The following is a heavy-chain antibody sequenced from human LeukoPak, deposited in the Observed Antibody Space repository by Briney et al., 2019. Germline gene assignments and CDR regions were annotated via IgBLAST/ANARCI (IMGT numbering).Heavy chain of an antibody. CDR3: AKDRDSSSSYDY. J-gene: IGHJ4*02. CDR2: ISTFI. Sequence: GGSLRLSCAASGFTFSTYSMNWVRQAPGRGLEWVSSISTFIYYADSVKGRFTISRDNSKNTLYLQMNSLRAEDTAVYYCAKDRDSSSSYDYWGQGTLVTVSS. D-gene: IGHD6-6*01. CDR1: GFTFSTYS. V-gene: IGHV3-21*04.